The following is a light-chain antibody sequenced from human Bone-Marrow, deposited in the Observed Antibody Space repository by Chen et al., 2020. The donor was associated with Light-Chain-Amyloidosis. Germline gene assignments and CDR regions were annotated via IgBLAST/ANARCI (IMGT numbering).Light chain of an antibody. CDR3: ISEDSRGTYEVI. J-gene: IGLJ2*01. V-gene: IGLV3-25*03. Sequence: SYELTQPPSVSVSPGQTARITCSGDDLPTKYAYWYQQKPGQAPVLVIHRDTERPSGISERFYGYREERSDTLTIRGVQEEDVADEHCISEDSRGTYEVIFCGWRKLTDL. CDR1: DLPTKY. CDR2: RDT.